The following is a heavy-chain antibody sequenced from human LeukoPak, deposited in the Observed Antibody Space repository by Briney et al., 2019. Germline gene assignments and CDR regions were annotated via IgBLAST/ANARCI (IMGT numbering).Heavy chain of an antibody. CDR3: AKAPMYGGYPDY. V-gene: IGHV3-23*01. CDR1: GFAFSNYA. Sequence: PGGSLRLSCAASGFAFSNYAMIWVRQAPGKGLEWVSSISSGGSTYYADSVQGRFTISRDNSKNTLYLQMNSLRAEDTAVHYCAKAPMYGGYPDYWGQGTLVTVSS. D-gene: IGHD5-12*01. CDR2: ISSGGST. J-gene: IGHJ4*02.